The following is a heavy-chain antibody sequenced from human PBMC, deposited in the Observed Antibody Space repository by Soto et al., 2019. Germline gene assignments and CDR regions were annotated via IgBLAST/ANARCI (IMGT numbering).Heavy chain of an antibody. CDR1: GFTFSSYS. CDR2: ISSSSSYI. V-gene: IGHV3-21*01. Sequence: EVQLVESGGALVKPGGSWRLSCSASGFTFSSYSRNWFRRAPGKGLEWVSSISSSSSYIYYADAVKGRFTISRDNAKNSLYLQMNSLRAEDTAVYYCARDPTEYYDSSGYLDWGQGTLVTVSS. D-gene: IGHD3-22*01. CDR3: ARDPTEYYDSSGYLD. J-gene: IGHJ4*02.